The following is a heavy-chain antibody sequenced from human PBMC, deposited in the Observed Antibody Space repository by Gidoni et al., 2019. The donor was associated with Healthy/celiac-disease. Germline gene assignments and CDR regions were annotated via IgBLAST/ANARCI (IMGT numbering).Heavy chain of an antibody. Sequence: EVQLVESGGGLVKPGGSLRLAWAASGFTFSSYSMNWVRQAPGKGLEWVSSISSSSSYIYHADSVKGRFTISRDNAKNSLYLQMNSLRAEDTAVYYCARDGGNDAFDIWGQGTMVTVSS. V-gene: IGHV3-21*01. J-gene: IGHJ3*02. CDR3: ARDGGNDAFDI. CDR2: ISSSSSYI. CDR1: GFTFSSYS. D-gene: IGHD1-26*01.